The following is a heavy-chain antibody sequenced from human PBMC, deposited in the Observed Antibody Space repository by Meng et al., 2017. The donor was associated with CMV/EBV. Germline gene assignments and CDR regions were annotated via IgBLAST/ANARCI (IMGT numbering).Heavy chain of an antibody. J-gene: IGHJ6*02. V-gene: IGHV3-66*02. CDR1: GFTVSSNY. CDR3: ARDLYYYDSSGYYDYYYGMDV. Sequence: GESLKISCAASGFTVSSNYMSWVRQAPGKGLEWVSDIYSGGSTYYADAVKGRFTISRDNSKNTLYLQMNSLRAEGTAVYYCARDLYYYDSSGYYDYYYGMDVWGQGTKVTVSS. D-gene: IGHD3-22*01. CDR2: IYSGGST.